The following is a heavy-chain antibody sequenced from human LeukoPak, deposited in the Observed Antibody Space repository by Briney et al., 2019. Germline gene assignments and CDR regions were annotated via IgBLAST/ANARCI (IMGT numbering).Heavy chain of an antibody. J-gene: IGHJ6*03. CDR3: ARETQGDFWSGYRYMDV. D-gene: IGHD3-3*01. Sequence: ASVKVSCKASGYSFSTYGITWVRQAPGQGLEWVGWISAYNGNTNYAQKLQGRVTMTTDTSTSTDYMELRSLRSDDTAVYYCARETQGDFWSGYRYMDVWGKGTTVTVSS. CDR1: GYSFSTYG. CDR2: ISAYNGNT. V-gene: IGHV1-18*01.